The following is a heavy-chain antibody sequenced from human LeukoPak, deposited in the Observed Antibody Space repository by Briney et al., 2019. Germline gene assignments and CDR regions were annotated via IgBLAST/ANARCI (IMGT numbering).Heavy chain of an antibody. Sequence: ASVKVSCKASGYTFTSYYMHWVRQAPGQGLEWMGIINPSGGSTSYAQKFQGRVTMTRDTSTSTVYMELSSLRSEDTAVYYCATDISPDSSGQQGNYWGQGTLVTVSS. CDR1: GYTFTSYY. CDR2: INPSGGST. CDR3: ATDISPDSSGQQGNY. D-gene: IGHD6-19*01. J-gene: IGHJ4*02. V-gene: IGHV1-46*01.